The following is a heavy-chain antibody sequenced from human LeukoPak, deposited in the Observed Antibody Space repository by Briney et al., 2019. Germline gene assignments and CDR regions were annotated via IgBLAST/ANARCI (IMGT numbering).Heavy chain of an antibody. CDR2: IFSSGST. V-gene: IGHV4-30-4*01. J-gene: IGHJ5*02. CDR3: ARGSYPNWFDP. CDR1: GGSISSGNYY. Sequence: SETLSLTCTVAGGSISSGNYYWTFIRQPPGKGLECIGYIFSSGSTYYSPSLKSRVTMSLDTSKNQFSLNLSSVTAADTAVYYCARGSYPNWFDPWGQGTLVAVSS. D-gene: IGHD2-2*01.